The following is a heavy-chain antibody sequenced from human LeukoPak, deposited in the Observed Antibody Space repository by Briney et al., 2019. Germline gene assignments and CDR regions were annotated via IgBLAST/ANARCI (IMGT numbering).Heavy chain of an antibody. V-gene: IGHV3-7*01. CDR1: GFTFSSYW. D-gene: IGHD2-2*01. J-gene: IGHJ4*02. CDR2: IKQDGSEK. Sequence: GGSLRPSCAASGFTFSSYWMSWVRQAPGKGLEWVANIKQDGSEKYYVDSVKGRFTISRDNAKNSLYLQMNSLRAEDTAVYYCAGRGYCSSTSCYSFDYWGQGTLVTVSS. CDR3: AGRGYCSSTSCYSFDY.